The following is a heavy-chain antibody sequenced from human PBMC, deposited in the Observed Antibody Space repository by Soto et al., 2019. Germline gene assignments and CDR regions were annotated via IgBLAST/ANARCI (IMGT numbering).Heavy chain of an antibody. D-gene: IGHD2-15*01. Sequence: QVTLKESGPVLVKPTETLTLTCTVSGFSLSNARMGVSWIRQPPGKALEWLAHIFSNDEKSYSTSLKSRLNISKETSKSQVVLTVTNMDPVDTDTYYCARTPRDIVVVVAAKGVGDAFDIWGQGTMVAVSS. J-gene: IGHJ3*02. CDR3: ARTPRDIVVVVAAKGVGDAFDI. CDR1: GFSLSNARMG. CDR2: IFSNDEK. V-gene: IGHV2-26*01.